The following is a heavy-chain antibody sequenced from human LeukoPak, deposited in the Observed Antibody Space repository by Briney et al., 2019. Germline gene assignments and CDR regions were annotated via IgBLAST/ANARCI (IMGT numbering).Heavy chain of an antibody. V-gene: IGHV4-34*01. D-gene: IGHD3-16*02. CDR1: GGSFSGYY. CDR3: ARGRGKSLAQH. CDR2: INHSGST. Sequence: SETLSLTCAVYGGSFSGYYWSWIRQPPGKGLEWIGEINHSGSTNYNPSLKSRVTISVDTSKNQFSLKLSSVTAADTAVYYCARGRGKSLAQHWGQGTLVTVPS. J-gene: IGHJ1*01.